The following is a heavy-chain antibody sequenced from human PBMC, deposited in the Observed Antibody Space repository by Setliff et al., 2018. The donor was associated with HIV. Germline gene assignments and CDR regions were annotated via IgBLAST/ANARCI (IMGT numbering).Heavy chain of an antibody. CDR2: VYYTGST. Sequence: ASETLSLTCTVSGVSVSRSSYYWGWIRQPTGKGLEWIGTVYYTGSTQYNLSFKSRVTISVDTSKNQFSLKLISVTAADTAVYYCARMESTRPPRGLDYWGQGALVTVSS. V-gene: IGHV4-39*01. CDR1: GVSVSRSSYY. D-gene: IGHD6-6*01. J-gene: IGHJ4*02. CDR3: ARMESTRPPRGLDY.